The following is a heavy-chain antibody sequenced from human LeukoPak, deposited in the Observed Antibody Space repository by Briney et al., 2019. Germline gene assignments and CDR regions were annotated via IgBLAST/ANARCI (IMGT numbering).Heavy chain of an antibody. CDR2: IYYSGST. Sequence: PSETLSLTCTVSGGSISSSSYYWGWIRQPPGKGLEWIGSIYYSGSTYYNPSLKSRVTISVDTSKNQFSLKLSSVTAADTAVYYCARDRPRGSGNYYSFDYWGQGTLVTVSS. J-gene: IGHJ4*02. D-gene: IGHD3-10*01. CDR3: ARDRPRGSGNYYSFDY. CDR1: GGSISSSSYY. V-gene: IGHV4-39*07.